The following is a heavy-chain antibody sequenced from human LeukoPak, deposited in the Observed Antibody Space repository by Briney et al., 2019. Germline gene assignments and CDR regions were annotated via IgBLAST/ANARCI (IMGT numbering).Heavy chain of an antibody. CDR3: ARGLAGYSSGWYVRWFDP. CDR2: IYHSGGA. J-gene: IGHJ5*02. CDR1: GGSFSISY. Sequence: SETLSLTCGVSGGSFSISYWSWIRQPPGKGLEWIGQIYHSGGANYNPSLRSRVTISIDTSKNQLSLRLSSVTAADTAVYYCARGLAGYSSGWYVRWFDPWGQGTLVTVSS. D-gene: IGHD6-19*01. V-gene: IGHV4-34*01.